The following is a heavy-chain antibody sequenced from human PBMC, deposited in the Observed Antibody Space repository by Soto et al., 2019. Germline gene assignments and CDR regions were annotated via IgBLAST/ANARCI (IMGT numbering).Heavy chain of an antibody. CDR1: GGTFSSYT. Sequence: ASVKVSCKASGGTFSSYTISWVRQAPGQGLEWMGRIIPILGIANYAQKFQGRVTITADKSTSTAYMELSSLRSEDTAVYYCAREDNQSKYRQYWGQGTLVTVSS. CDR2: IIPILGIA. V-gene: IGHV1-69*04. D-gene: IGHD3-16*02. J-gene: IGHJ4*02. CDR3: AREDNQSKYRQY.